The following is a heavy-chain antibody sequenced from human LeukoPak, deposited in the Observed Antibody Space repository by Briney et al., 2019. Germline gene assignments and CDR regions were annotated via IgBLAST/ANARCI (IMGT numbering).Heavy chain of an antibody. Sequence: ASVKVSCKASGYTFTGYYMHWVRQAPGQGLEWMGWINPNSGGTNYAQKFQGRVTMTRDTSISTAYMELSRLRSGDTAVYYCARAANVLVVPAASKLPLDYWGQGTLVTVSS. CDR1: GYTFTGYY. CDR2: INPNSGGT. J-gene: IGHJ4*02. CDR3: ARAANVLVVPAASKLPLDY. D-gene: IGHD2-2*01. V-gene: IGHV1-2*02.